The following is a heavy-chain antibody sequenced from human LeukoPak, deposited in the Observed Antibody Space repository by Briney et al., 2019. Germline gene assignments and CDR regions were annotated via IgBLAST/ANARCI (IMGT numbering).Heavy chain of an antibody. CDR1: GFTLSTYD. CDR3: ARGLCGGDCYDY. V-gene: IGHV3-13*01. Sequence: GGSLRLSCAVSGFTLSTYDMHWVRQPTGGGLEGGSGIDTAGDTYYLGSVKGRFTISRENAQNSLYLQMNSLRAGDTAVYYCARGLCGGDCYDYWGQGTLVTVSS. D-gene: IGHD2-21*01. J-gene: IGHJ4*02. CDR2: IDTAGDT.